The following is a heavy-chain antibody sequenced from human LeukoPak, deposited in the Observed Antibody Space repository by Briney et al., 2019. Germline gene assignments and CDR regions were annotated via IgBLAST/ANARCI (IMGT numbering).Heavy chain of an antibody. CDR3: ARDQDSSGWYGYYFDY. CDR1: GFTFSSYG. Sequence: GRSLRLSCAASGFTFSSYGMHWVRQAPGKGLEWVAVIWYDGSNKYYADSVKGRFTISRDNSKNTLYLQMNSLRAEDTAVYYCARDQDSSGWYGYYFDYWGQGTLVTVSS. D-gene: IGHD6-19*01. V-gene: IGHV3-33*01. CDR2: IWYDGSNK. J-gene: IGHJ4*02.